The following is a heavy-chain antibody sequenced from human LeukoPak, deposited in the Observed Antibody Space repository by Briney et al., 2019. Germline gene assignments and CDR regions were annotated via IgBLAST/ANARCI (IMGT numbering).Heavy chain of an antibody. Sequence: PSETLSLTCTVSGGSIGSYYWSWIRQPPGKGLEWIGYIYDSGSTNYNPSLKSRVTISVDTSKNQFSLKLSSVTAADTAVYYCACLTTADAFDIWGQGTMATVSS. J-gene: IGHJ3*02. D-gene: IGHD3-22*01. CDR3: ACLTTADAFDI. V-gene: IGHV4-59*01. CDR1: GGSIGSYY. CDR2: IYDSGST.